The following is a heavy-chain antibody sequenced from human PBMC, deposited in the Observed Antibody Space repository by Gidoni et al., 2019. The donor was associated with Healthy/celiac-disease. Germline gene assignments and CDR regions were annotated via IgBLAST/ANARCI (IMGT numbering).Heavy chain of an antibody. J-gene: IGHJ4*02. Sequence: QVQLQQWGAGLLKPSETLSLTCAVYGGSLSGYYWSWIRQPPGKGLEWIGEINHSGSTNYNPSLKSRVTISVDTSKNQFSLKLSSVTAADTAVYYCATAQQGYFDYWGQGTLVTVSS. CDR2: INHSGST. CDR1: GGSLSGYY. V-gene: IGHV4-34*01. CDR3: ATAQQGYFDY.